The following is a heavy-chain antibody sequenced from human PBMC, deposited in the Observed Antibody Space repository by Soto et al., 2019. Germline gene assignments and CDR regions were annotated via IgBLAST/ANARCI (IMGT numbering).Heavy chain of an antibody. CDR2: IIPIFGTA. CDR3: ARGPGAPAARGGPESTDYYYYGMDV. J-gene: IGHJ6*02. CDR1: GGTFSGYA. Sequence: APVKGSCKASGGTFSGYAISWVRQAPGQGLEWMGGIIPIFGTANYAQKFQGRVTITADESTSTAYMELCSLRSEDTAVYYCARGPGAPAARGGPESTDYYYYGMDVWGQGTTVTVSS. V-gene: IGHV1-69*13. D-gene: IGHD2-2*01.